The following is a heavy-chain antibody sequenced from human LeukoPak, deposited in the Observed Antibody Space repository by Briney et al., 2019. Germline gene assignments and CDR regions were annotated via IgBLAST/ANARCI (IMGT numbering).Heavy chain of an antibody. CDR1: GFTLSSYW. Sequence: GGSLRLSCAASGFTLSSYWMGWVRQAPGEGLEWVANIKQDGREKYSVDSVQGRFTISRDNAKNSLYLQMNSLRAEDTAVYYCAREISSWYRTEGRFDPWGKGTLVTVSS. CDR2: IKQDGREK. V-gene: IGHV3-7*01. J-gene: IGHJ5*02. D-gene: IGHD6-13*01. CDR3: AREISSWYRTEGRFDP.